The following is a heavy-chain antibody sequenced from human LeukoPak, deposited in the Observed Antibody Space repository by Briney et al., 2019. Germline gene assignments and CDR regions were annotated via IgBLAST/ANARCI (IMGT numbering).Heavy chain of an antibody. CDR2: IRYDGTNK. CDR1: GFIFSSYG. J-gene: IGHJ4*02. V-gene: IGHV3-30*02. D-gene: IGHD6-19*01. CDR3: AKDRSSGWYFDY. Sequence: GGSLRLSCVASGFIFSSYGMHWVRQAPGKGLEWVAFIRYDGTNKYYADSVKGRFTISRDNSKNTLYLQMNSLRAEDTAVYYCAKDRSSGWYFDYWGQGTLVTVSS.